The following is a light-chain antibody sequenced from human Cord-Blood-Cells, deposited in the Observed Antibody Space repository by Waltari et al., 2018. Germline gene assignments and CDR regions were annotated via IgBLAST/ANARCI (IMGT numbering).Light chain of an antibody. CDR3: AAWDDSLSVV. Sequence: QSVLTQPPSASGTPGQRVTIPCSGSSSNIGSNYAYWYQQLPGTAPKLLIYRNNQRPSGVPDLFSGSKSGTSASLAISGLWSEDEADYYCAAWDDSLSVVFGGGTKLTVL. V-gene: IGLV1-47*03. CDR2: RNN. CDR1: SSNIGSNY. J-gene: IGLJ2*01.